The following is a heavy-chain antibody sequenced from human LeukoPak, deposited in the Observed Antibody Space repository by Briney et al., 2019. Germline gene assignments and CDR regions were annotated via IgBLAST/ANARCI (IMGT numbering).Heavy chain of an antibody. CDR1: GFTFSSYW. V-gene: IGHV3-48*01. CDR3: ASYYDFWSGYYSRFDY. J-gene: IGHJ4*02. Sequence: PGGSLRLSCAASGFTFSSYWMSWVRQAPGKGLEWVSSISSSSSTIYYADSVKGRFTISRDNAKNSLYLQMNSLRAEDTAVYYCASYYDFWSGYYSRFDYWGQGTLVTVSS. CDR2: ISSSSSTI. D-gene: IGHD3-3*01.